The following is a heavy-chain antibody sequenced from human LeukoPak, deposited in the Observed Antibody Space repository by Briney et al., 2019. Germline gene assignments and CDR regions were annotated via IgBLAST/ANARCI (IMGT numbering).Heavy chain of an antibody. CDR2: VDPEDGET. CDR3: ATDSYPYCTNGVCYAY. V-gene: IGHV1-69-2*01. Sequence: ASVKVSCKVSGYTFTDYYMHWVQQAPGKGLEWMGLVDPEDGETIYAEKFQGRVTITADTSTDTAYMELSGLRSEDTAVYYCATDSYPYCTNGVCYAYWGQGTLVTVSS. CDR1: GYTFTDYY. J-gene: IGHJ4*02. D-gene: IGHD2-8*01.